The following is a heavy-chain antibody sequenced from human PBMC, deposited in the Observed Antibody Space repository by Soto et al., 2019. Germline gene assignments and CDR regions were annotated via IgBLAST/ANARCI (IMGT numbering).Heavy chain of an antibody. CDR1: GFTFSSYW. D-gene: IGHD6-13*01. CDR3: ARDPYMSSSWGCYYYGMDV. J-gene: IGHJ6*02. V-gene: IGHV3-74*01. CDR2: INSDGSST. Sequence: EVQLVESGGGLVQPGGSLRLSCAASGFTFSSYWMHWVRQAPGKGLVWVSRINSDGSSTSYADSVKGRFTISRDNAKNTLYLQMNSLRAEDTAVYYCARDPYMSSSWGCYYYGMDVWGQGTTVTVSS.